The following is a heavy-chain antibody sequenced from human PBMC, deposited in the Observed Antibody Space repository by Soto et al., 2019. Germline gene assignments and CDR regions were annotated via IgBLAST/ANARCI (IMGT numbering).Heavy chain of an antibody. J-gene: IGHJ6*02. V-gene: IGHV3-21*01. CDR1: GFTFSSYS. CDR3: ARDTKLAIMITFGTGMDV. CDR2: ISSSSSYI. Sequence: GGSLRLSCAASGFTFSSYSMNWVRQAPGKGLEWVSSISSSSSYIYYADSVKGRFTISRDNAKNSLYLQMSSLRAEDTAVYYCARDTKLAIMITFGTGMDVWGQGTTVTVSS. D-gene: IGHD3-16*01.